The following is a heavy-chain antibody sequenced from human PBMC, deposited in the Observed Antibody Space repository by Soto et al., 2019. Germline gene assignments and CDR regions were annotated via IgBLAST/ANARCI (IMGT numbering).Heavy chain of an antibody. CDR1: GVTFSSYA. J-gene: IGHJ4*02. CDR2: IIPIFGTA. CDR3: ARDFRDGYSSGWYFDY. V-gene: IGHV1-69*13. Sequence: SVKVCCKASGVTFSSYAISWVRQAPGQGLEWMGGIIPIFGTANYAQKFQGRVTITADESTSTAYMELSSLRSEDTAVYYCARDFRDGYSSGWYFDYWGQGTLVTVSS. D-gene: IGHD6-19*01.